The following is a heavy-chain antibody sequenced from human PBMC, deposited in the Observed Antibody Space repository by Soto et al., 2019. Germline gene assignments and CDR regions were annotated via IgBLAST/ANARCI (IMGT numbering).Heavy chain of an antibody. J-gene: IGHJ6*02. Sequence: ASVKVSCKASGYTFTGYYMHWVRQAPGQGLEWMGWINPNSGGTNYAQKFQGRVTMTRDTSISTAYMELSRLRSDDTAVYYCARAGGDTAMAYYYYYGMDVWGQGTTVTVSS. CDR3: ARAGGDTAMAYYYYYGMDV. V-gene: IGHV1-2*02. D-gene: IGHD5-18*01. CDR1: GYTFTGYY. CDR2: INPNSGGT.